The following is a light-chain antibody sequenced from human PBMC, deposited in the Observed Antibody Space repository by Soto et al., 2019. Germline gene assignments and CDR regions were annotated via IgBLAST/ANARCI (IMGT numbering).Light chain of an antibody. CDR2: WAS. J-gene: IGKJ3*01. V-gene: IGKV4-1*01. CDR1: QSVLYSSNNKNY. CDR3: QQYYSTPLVT. Sequence: DIVMTQSPDSLAVSLGERATMNCKSSQSVLYSSNNKNYLAWYQQKPGQPPKLLIYWASTRESGVPDRFSGRGSGTDFTLTISSLQAEDVAVYYCQQYYSTPLVTFGPGTKVDIK.